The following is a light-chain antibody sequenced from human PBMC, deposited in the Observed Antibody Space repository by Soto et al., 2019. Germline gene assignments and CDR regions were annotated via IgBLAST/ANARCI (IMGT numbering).Light chain of an antibody. CDR2: DVS. CDR1: SSDVGGYNY. V-gene: IGLV2-11*01. CDR3: CSYAGSSLYV. J-gene: IGLJ1*01. Sequence: QSVLAQPRSVSGSPGQSVTISCTGTSSDVGGYNYVSWYQQHSGKAPKLMIYDVSKRPSGVPDRFSGSKSGNTASLTISGLQAEDEADYYCCSYAGSSLYVFGTGTKVTVL.